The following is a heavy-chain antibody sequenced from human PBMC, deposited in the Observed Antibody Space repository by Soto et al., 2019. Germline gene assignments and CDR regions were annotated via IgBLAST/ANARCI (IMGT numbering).Heavy chain of an antibody. CDR3: AKGRGYSYGLRVNWFDP. J-gene: IGHJ5*02. Sequence: GGSLRLSCAASGFTFSSYAMSWVRQAPGKGLEWVSAISGSGGSTYYADSVKGRFTISRDNSKNTLYLQMNSLRAEDTAVYYCAKGRGYSYGLRVNWFDPWGQGTLVTVSS. V-gene: IGHV3-23*01. D-gene: IGHD5-18*01. CDR2: ISGSGGST. CDR1: GFTFSSYA.